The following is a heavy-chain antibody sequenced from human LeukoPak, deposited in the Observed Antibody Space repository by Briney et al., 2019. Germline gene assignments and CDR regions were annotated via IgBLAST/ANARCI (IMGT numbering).Heavy chain of an antibody. CDR1: GFTFSDYY. D-gene: IGHD6-6*01. CDR3: ARAGVYSSSSRAFDI. V-gene: IGHV3-11*04. CDR2: ISSSGSTI. J-gene: IGHJ3*02. Sequence: GGSLRLSCAASGFTFSDYYMSWIRQAPGKGLEWVSYISSSGSTIYYADSVKGRFTISRDNAKNSLYLQMNSLRAEDTAVYYCARAGVYSSSSRAFDIWGQGTMVTVSS.